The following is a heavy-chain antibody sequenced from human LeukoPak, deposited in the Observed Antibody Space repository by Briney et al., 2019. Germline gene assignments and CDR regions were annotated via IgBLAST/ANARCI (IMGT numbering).Heavy chain of an antibody. J-gene: IGHJ3*02. CDR1: GDSISSYSDY. D-gene: IGHD2-2*01. V-gene: IGHV4-61*01. Sequence: SETLSLTCTVSGDSISSYSDYWGWIRQPPGKGLEWVGYIFYNEGTSYNPSLKSRVTISVDTSNNQLSLKVNSVTAADTAMYYCVKSNSRYQPWTLDIWGRGTMVTVSS. CDR3: VKSNSRYQPWTLDI. CDR2: IFYNEGT.